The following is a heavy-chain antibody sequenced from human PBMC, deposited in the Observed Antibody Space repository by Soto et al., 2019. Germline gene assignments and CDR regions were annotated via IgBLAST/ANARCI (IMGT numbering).Heavy chain of an antibody. CDR1: GGSISSYY. J-gene: IGHJ4*02. V-gene: IGHV4-59*08. D-gene: IGHD3-9*01. CDR2: VYYSGST. Sequence: PSETLSLTCTVSGGSISSYYWSWIRQPPGKGLEWIGSVYYSGSTNYNPSLKSRVTISVDKSKNQFSLKLMSLSAADTAVYYCGRLEGLATISYYFDYWGQGALVTVS. CDR3: GRLEGLATISYYFDY.